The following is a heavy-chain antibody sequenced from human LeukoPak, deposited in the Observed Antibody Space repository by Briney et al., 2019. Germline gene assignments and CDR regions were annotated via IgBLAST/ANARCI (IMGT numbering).Heavy chain of an antibody. D-gene: IGHD3-10*01. Sequence: SQTLSLTCAIFGDSVSSNSAAWNWIRQSPSRGLEWLGRTYYRSKWYNDYAVSVKSRITINPDTSKNQFSLQLNSVTPEDTAVYYCARVTMVRGAPLFDYWGQGTLVTVSS. V-gene: IGHV6-1*01. CDR3: ARVTMVRGAPLFDY. CDR2: TYYRSKWYN. CDR1: GDSVSSNSAA. J-gene: IGHJ4*02.